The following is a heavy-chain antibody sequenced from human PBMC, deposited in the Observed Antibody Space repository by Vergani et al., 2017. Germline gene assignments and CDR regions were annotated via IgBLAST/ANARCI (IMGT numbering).Heavy chain of an antibody. J-gene: IGHJ6*03. Sequence: QVQLVQSGAEVKKPGASVKVSCKASGYTFTSYGISWVRQAPGQGLEWMGWISAYNGNTNYAQKLQGRVTMTTDTSTSTAYMELRSLRSDDTAVYYCARGAAIVVVPAATYYYYYYMDVWGKGTTVTVSS. D-gene: IGHD2-2*01. V-gene: IGHV1-18*01. CDR3: ARGAAIVVVPAATYYYYYYMDV. CDR1: GYTFTSYG. CDR2: ISAYNGNT.